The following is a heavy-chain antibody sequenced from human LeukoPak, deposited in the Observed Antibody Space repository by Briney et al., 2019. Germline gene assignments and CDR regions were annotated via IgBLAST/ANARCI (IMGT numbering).Heavy chain of an antibody. CDR3: ARGALYDFWTGSYFDY. CDR2: ISGSGGST. CDR1: GFTFSSYA. D-gene: IGHD3-3*01. J-gene: IGHJ4*02. V-gene: IGHV3-23*01. Sequence: GGSLRLSCAASGFTFSSYAMSWVRQAPGKGLEWVSAISGSGGSTYYADSVKGRFTISRDNSKNTLYLQMNSLRAEDTAVYYCARGALYDFWTGSYFDYWGQGTLVTVSS.